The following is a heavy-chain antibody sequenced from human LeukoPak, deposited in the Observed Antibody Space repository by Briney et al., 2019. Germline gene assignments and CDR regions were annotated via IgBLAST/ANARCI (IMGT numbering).Heavy chain of an antibody. CDR2: SSSSSRTI. J-gene: IGHJ5*02. CDR3: ARDLPPSYGDQKGSFDP. V-gene: IGHV3-48*04. D-gene: IGHD4-17*01. CDR1: GFMFSHYS. Sequence: GGSLRLSCAASGFMFSHYSMNWVRQAPGKGLEWVSYSSSSSRTIYYADSVKGRFTISRDNAKNSLYLQMNSLRAEDTAVYYCARDLPPSYGDQKGSFDPWGQGTLVTVSS.